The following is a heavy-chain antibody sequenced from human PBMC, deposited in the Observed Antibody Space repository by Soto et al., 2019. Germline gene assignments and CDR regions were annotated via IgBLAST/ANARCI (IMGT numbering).Heavy chain of an antibody. CDR1: GGSISSSGYY. D-gene: IGHD2-15*01. Sequence: QLQLQESGPGLVKPSETLSLTCTVSGGSISSSGYYWAWSSQPPGRGLEGIGSIYYSGNTYYNPSLKGRVPMYVDTSKDQFSLKLRSVTAADTAVYYCARRGHCSGGTCYSPWGAFDIWGQGTMVTVSS. CDR2: IYYSGNT. V-gene: IGHV4-39*01. J-gene: IGHJ3*02. CDR3: ARRGHCSGGTCYSPWGAFDI.